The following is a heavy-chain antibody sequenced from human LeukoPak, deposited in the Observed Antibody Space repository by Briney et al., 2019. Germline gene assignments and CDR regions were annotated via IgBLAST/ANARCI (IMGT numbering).Heavy chain of an antibody. J-gene: IGHJ4*02. CDR2: ITWDGGST. V-gene: IGHV3-43D*03. D-gene: IGHD6-25*01. Sequence: GGSLRLSCAASGFSFDDYSMHWVRHAPGKGLEWVSLITWDGGSTYYADSVKGRFTISRDNSKNSLYLQMHSLRAEDSALYYCSKARGGGRDLFDYWGQGTLVTVSS. CDR3: SKARGGGRDLFDY. CDR1: GFSFDDYS.